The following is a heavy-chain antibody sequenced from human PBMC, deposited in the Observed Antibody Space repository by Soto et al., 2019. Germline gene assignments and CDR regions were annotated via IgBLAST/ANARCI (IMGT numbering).Heavy chain of an antibody. D-gene: IGHD6-13*01. CDR1: GFTFSSYA. CDR3: ANSQAQGIAAAGYDY. J-gene: IGHJ4*02. CDR2: ISGSGGST. Sequence: GGSLILSCAASGFTFSSYAMSWVRQAPGKGLEWVSAISGSGGSTYYADSVKGRFTISRDNSKNTLYLQMNSLRAEDTAVYYCANSQAQGIAAAGYDYWGQGTLVTVSS. V-gene: IGHV3-23*01.